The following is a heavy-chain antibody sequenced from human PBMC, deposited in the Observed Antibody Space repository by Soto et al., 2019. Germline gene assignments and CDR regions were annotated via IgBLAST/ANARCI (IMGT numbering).Heavy chain of an antibody. D-gene: IGHD3-22*01. CDR2: IWYDGSNK. Sequence: PGGSLRLSCAASGFTFSSYGMHWVRQAPGKGLQWVAVIWYDGSNKHYADSVKGRFTISRDNSKNTLYLQMNSLRAEDTAVYYCARDRSYYDSSGYPFDYWGQGTLVTVSS. CDR3: ARDRSYYDSSGYPFDY. V-gene: IGHV3-33*01. CDR1: GFTFSSYG. J-gene: IGHJ4*02.